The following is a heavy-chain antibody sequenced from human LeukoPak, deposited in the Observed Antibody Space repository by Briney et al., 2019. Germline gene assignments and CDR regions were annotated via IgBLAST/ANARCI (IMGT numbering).Heavy chain of an antibody. CDR2: IYYSGST. CDR3: ARRDGYNSDY. V-gene: IGHV4-59*08. CDR1: GVSISNYY. J-gene: IGHJ4*02. D-gene: IGHD5-24*01. Sequence: SETLSLTCTVSGVSISNYYWSWIRRPPGKGLEWIGYIYYSGSTNYNPSLKSRVTMSVDTSKNQFSLKLSSVTAADTAVYHCARRDGYNSDYWGQGTLVTVPS.